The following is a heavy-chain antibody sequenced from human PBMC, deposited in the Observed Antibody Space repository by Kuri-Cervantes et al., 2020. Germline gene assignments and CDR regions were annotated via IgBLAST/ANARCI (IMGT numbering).Heavy chain of an antibody. V-gene: IGHV1-58*01. J-gene: IGHJ5*02. D-gene: IGHD3-10*01. CDR3: ARGPSRGWFDP. CDR2: IVVGSGKT. CDR1: GFSFPSSA. Sequence: SVKVSCKASGFSFPSSAVQWVRQARGQRLEWIGWIVVGSGKTNYAQKFQGRVTITGDTSASTAYMELSSLRSEDTAVYYCARGPSRGWFDPWGQGTLVTVSS.